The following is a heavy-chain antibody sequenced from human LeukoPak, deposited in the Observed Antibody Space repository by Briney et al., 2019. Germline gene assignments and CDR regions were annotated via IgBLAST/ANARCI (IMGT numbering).Heavy chain of an antibody. Sequence: SETLSLTCAVYGGSFSGYYWSWIRQPPGKGLEWIGEINHSGSTNYNPSLKSRVTISVDTSKNQFSLKLSSVTAADTAVYYCARDEYFDYWGQETLVTVSS. V-gene: IGHV4-34*01. CDR3: ARDEYFDY. CDR2: INHSGST. J-gene: IGHJ4*02. CDR1: GGSFSGYY.